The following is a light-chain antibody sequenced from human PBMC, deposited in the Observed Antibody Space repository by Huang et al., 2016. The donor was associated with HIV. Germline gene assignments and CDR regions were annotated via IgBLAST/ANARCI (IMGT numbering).Light chain of an antibody. V-gene: IGKV3-15*01. Sequence: ETVMTQSPATLSVSPGERATVSCRASQSVGSNLAWYQQRPGQAPRLLIYATSTRATGVPARFSGSGSGTEFSLINTGLQSEDSAVYYCQQYNNWPPYTFGQGTKLEIK. CDR1: QSVGSN. CDR3: QQYNNWPPYT. J-gene: IGKJ2*01. CDR2: ATS.